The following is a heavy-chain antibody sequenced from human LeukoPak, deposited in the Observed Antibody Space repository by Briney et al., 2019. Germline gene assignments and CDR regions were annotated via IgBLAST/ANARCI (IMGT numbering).Heavy chain of an antibody. D-gene: IGHD3-16*02. J-gene: IGHJ4*02. CDR1: GFTFTDDW. CDR3: TIDYDYAWGSFRLGY. CDR2: IKSMTDGGAT. Sequence: GGSLRLSCEGSGFTFTDDWMTCVRQAPGKGLEWIGRIKSMTDGGATDYAAPVKGRFTVSRDDSRNTLYLQMSNLKTEDTAVYYCTIDYDYAWGSFRLGYWGQGTQVTVSS. V-gene: IGHV3-15*01.